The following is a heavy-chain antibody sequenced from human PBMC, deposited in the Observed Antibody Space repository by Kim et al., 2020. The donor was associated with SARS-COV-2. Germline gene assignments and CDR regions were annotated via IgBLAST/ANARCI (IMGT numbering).Heavy chain of an antibody. J-gene: IGHJ4*02. D-gene: IGHD3-3*01. CDR2: INPSGGST. CDR1: GYTFTSYY. CDR3: ARGSYDFWSGYRIDY. V-gene: IGHV1-46*01. Sequence: ASVKVSCKASGYTFTSYYMHWVRQAPGQGLEWMGIINPSGGSTSYAQKFQGRVTMTRDTSTSTVYMELSSLRSEDTAVYYCARGSYDFWSGYRIDYWGQGTLVTVSS.